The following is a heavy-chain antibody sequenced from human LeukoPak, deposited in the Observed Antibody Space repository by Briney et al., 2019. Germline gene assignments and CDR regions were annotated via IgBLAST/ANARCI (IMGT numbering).Heavy chain of an antibody. CDR1: GYTFTSYD. Sequence: ASMKVSCKASGYTFTSYDINWVRQATGQGLEWMGWMNPNSGNTGYAQKFQGRVTMTRNTSISTAYMELSSLRSEDTAVYYCARVVRYFDWLSYGMDVWGQGTTVTVSS. D-gene: IGHD3-9*01. V-gene: IGHV1-8*01. J-gene: IGHJ6*02. CDR2: MNPNSGNT. CDR3: ARVVRYFDWLSYGMDV.